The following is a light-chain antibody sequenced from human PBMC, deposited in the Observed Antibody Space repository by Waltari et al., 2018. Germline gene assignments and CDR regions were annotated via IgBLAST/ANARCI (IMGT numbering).Light chain of an antibody. CDR1: SPNIGSSY. J-gene: IGLJ3*02. CDR3: AAWDDSLSVNWV. V-gene: IGLV1-47*01. CDR2: RSN. Sequence: QSVLTQPPSASGTPGQRVTISCSGSSPNIGSSYVYWYQQLPGTAPKLLIYRSNQRPSGVPDRFSGSKSGTSASLAISGLRSEDEADYYCAAWDDSLSVNWVFGGGTKLTVL.